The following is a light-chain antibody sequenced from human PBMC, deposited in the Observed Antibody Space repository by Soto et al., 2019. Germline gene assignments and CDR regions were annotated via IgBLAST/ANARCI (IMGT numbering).Light chain of an antibody. CDR2: WAS. V-gene: IGKV4-1*01. CDR1: QSVLNSSINKNY. CDR3: QQYYSTPPYT. Sequence: DIVMTQSPDSLAVSLGERATINCKSSQSVLNSSINKNYLAWYQQKPGQPPKLLIYWASTRESGVPDRLSGSGSGTDFTLTISSLQAEDVAVYYCQQYYSTPPYTFGQGTKLEIK. J-gene: IGKJ2*01.